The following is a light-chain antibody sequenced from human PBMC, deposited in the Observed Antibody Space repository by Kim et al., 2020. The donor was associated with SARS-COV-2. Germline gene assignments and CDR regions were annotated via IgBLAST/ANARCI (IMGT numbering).Light chain of an antibody. V-gene: IGKV3-15*01. CDR1: QTISNK. Sequence: SPGERATLSCRASQTISNKLVWYQHKPGQAPRLLIYDATTRATGIPARFIGSGSETDFTLTINSLQSEDFAVYYCQQSNNWPPLTFGQGTKVDIK. J-gene: IGKJ1*01. CDR2: DAT. CDR3: QQSNNWPPLT.